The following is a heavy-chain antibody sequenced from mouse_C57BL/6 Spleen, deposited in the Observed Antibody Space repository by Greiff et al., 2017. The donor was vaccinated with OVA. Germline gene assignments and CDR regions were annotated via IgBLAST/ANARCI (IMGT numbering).Heavy chain of an antibody. J-gene: IGHJ4*01. Sequence: EVHLVESEGGLVQPGSSMKLSCTASGFTFSDYYMAWVRQVPEKGLEWVANINYDGSSTYYLDSLKSRFIISRDNAKNILYLQMSSLKAEDTATYYCARGGTVVGVYAMDYWGQGTSVTVSS. CDR1: GFTFSDYY. V-gene: IGHV5-16*01. CDR2: INYDGSST. D-gene: IGHD1-1*01. CDR3: ARGGTVVGVYAMDY.